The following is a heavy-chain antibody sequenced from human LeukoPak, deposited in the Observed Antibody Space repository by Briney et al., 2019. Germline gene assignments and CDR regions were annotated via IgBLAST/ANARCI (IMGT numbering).Heavy chain of an antibody. CDR3: ARHAKAYGSSCDY. CDR1: GYSFTTYW. V-gene: IGHV5-10-1*01. J-gene: IGHJ4*02. D-gene: IGHD6-13*01. CDR2: IDPSDSYT. Sequence: GESLRISCKGSGYSFTTYWISWVRQMPGKGLEWMGRIDPSDSYTNYSPSFQGHVTISADKSFSTAYLQWTSLEASDTAMYYCARHAKAYGSSCDYWGQGTLVTVSS.